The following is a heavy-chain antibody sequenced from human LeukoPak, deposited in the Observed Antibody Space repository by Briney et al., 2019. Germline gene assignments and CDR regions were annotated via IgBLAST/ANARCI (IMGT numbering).Heavy chain of an antibody. D-gene: IGHD5-12*01. CDR2: IYYSGST. CDR1: GGSISSYY. CDR3: ASAYGDILATMQ. Sequence: SETLSLTCTVSGGSISSYYWSWIRQPPGKGLEWIGYIYYSGSTNYNPSLKSRVTISVDTSKNQFSLKLSSVTAAATAVYYCASAYGDILATMQWGQTTLFTSSS. V-gene: IGHV4-59*01. J-gene: IGHJ4*02.